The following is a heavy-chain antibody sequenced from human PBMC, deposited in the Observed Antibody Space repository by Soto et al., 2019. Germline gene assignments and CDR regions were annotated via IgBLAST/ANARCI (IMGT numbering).Heavy chain of an antibody. V-gene: IGHV2-5*02. CDR1: GFSLTTTSMG. D-gene: IGHD4-17*01. CDR2: IYWDDDQ. Sequence: QITLKESGPPLVRPAQTLTLTCAFSGFSLTTTSMGVAWIRQPPGKALEWLALIYWDDDQRYSPSLKDRRTISKDTSRIRVVLTISNMNPEDTGTYFCAHAGDYDLLSFDHWGPGTLVTVSS. CDR3: AHAGDYDLLSFDH. J-gene: IGHJ4*02.